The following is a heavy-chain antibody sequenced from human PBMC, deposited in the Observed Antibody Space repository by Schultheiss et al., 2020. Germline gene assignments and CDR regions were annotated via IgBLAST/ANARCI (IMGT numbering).Heavy chain of an antibody. J-gene: IGHJ2*01. CDR1: GGSISSGGYY. CDR3: ARTGNWYFDL. D-gene: IGHD7-27*01. CDR2: IYYSGNT. V-gene: IGHV4-31*03. Sequence: SETLSLTCTVSGGSISSGGYYWSWIRQHPGKGLEWIGYIYYSGNTYYNPSLKSRLTISVDTSKNQFSLKLSSVTAADTAVYYCARTGNWYFDLWGRGTLVTVS.